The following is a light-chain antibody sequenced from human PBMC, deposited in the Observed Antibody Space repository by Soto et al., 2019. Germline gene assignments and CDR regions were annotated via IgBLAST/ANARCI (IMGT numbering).Light chain of an antibody. J-gene: IGKJ1*01. Sequence: EIVLTQSPGTLSLSPGERATLSCGASQSVTSNYLAWYQQKPGQAPRLLIFGASIRVTGIPDRFIGSGSGTDFTLTITRLEPEDFVVYYCQQRSNWPPWTFGQGTKVEIK. V-gene: IGKV3D-20*02. CDR3: QQRSNWPPWT. CDR1: QSVTSNY. CDR2: GAS.